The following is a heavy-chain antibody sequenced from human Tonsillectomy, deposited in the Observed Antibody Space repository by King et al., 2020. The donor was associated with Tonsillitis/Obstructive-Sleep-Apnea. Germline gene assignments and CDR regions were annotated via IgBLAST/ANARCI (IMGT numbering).Heavy chain of an antibody. J-gene: IGHJ6*03. CDR2: IYYSGST. D-gene: IGHD3-9*01. Sequence: QLQESGPGLVKPSETLSLTCTVSGGSISSYYWSWIRQPPGKGLEWIGYIYYSGSTNYNPSLKSRVTISVNTSKNQFSLKLSSVTATDTAEYYCARVYYDMLTGYPYYYYMDVWGKGTTVTVSS. V-gene: IGHV4-59*08. CDR3: ARVYYDMLTGYPYYYYMDV. CDR1: GGSISSYY.